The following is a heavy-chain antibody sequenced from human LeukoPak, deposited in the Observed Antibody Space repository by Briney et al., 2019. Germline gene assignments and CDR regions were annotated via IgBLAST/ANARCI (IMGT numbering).Heavy chain of an antibody. CDR2: IYSDGNT. V-gene: IGHV3-53*01. CDR1: GVTVSTNY. D-gene: IGHD5-12*01. Sequence: PGGSLILSCASSGVTVSTNYMNWVRQAPGKGLEWVSVIYSDGNTYYVDSVKGRFTISRDNSKNTLYLQMNDLRAEDTAVYYCARTITLARVDIWGQGTMVTVSS. J-gene: IGHJ3*02. CDR3: ARTITLARVDI.